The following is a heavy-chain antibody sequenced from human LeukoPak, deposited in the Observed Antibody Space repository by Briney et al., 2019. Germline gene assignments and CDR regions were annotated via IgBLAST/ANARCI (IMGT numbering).Heavy chain of an antibody. J-gene: IGHJ3*02. CDR1: GFTFISYA. Sequence: GGSLRLSCAASGFTFISYAMHWVRQAPGKGLECVAVTSYDGPKKYYVDSVKGRFTISRDNSKNTLYLQMNSLRAEDTAVYYCARDRDSLGAFDIWGQGTMVTVAS. V-gene: IGHV3-30*04. D-gene: IGHD3-16*01. CDR3: ARDRDSLGAFDI. CDR2: TSYDGPKK.